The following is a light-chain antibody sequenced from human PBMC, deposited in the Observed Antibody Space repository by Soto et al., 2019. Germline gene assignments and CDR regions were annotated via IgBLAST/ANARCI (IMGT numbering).Light chain of an antibody. CDR1: QSVNIN. V-gene: IGKV3-20*01. J-gene: IGKJ5*01. Sequence: EIVMTQSPATLSVSPGERATLSCRASQSVNINLAWYQQKPGQAPRLLIYGASSRATGIPDRFSGSGSGTDFTLTISRLEPEDFAAYYCQQYGSSPRSTFGQGTRLEIK. CDR2: GAS. CDR3: QQYGSSPRST.